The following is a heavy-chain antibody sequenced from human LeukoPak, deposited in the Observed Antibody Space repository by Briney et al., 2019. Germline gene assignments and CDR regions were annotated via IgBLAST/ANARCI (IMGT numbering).Heavy chain of an antibody. CDR3: AREGERELSLDAFDI. Sequence: GSSVKVSCKASGGTFSSYAISWVRQAPGQGLEWMGGIIPIFGTANYAQKFQGRVTITADESTSTAYMELSSLRSEDTAVYYCAREGERELSLDAFDIWGQGTMVTVSS. CDR1: GGTFSSYA. D-gene: IGHD1-26*01. J-gene: IGHJ3*02. V-gene: IGHV1-69*01. CDR2: IIPIFGTA.